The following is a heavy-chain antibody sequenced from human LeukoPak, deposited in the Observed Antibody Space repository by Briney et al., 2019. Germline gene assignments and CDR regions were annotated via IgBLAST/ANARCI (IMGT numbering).Heavy chain of an antibody. CDR2: INYNGDSA. D-gene: IGHD5-24*01. CDR3: AKGDGYKGGVLDY. CDR1: GFIFDDYV. V-gene: IGHV3-43D*03. Sequence: GGSLRLSCAASGFIFDDYVMHWVRQAPGKGLEWVSLINYNGDSAYYADSVKGRFTVSRDNSKNSLFLQMSSLRAEDTAFYYCAKGDGYKGGVLDYWGQGTLVTVSS. J-gene: IGHJ4*02.